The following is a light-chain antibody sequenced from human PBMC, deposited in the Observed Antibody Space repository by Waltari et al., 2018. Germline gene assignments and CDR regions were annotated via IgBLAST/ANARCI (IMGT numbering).Light chain of an antibody. CDR2: AAS. V-gene: IGKV1-NL1*01. CDR3: QQYSSVRPLT. CDR1: RAVGTS. J-gene: IGKJ4*01. Sequence: DIQMTQSPSSLSASVGTTITISCRATRAVGTSFAWYQQQPGKAPELLLYAASTLESGLPARFSGSGSGTEFTLPISSLQSEDFATYYCQQYSSVRPLTVGGGTKGEIK.